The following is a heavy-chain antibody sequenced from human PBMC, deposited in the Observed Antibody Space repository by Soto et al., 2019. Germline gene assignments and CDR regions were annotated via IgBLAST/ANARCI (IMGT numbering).Heavy chain of an antibody. D-gene: IGHD3-22*01. CDR1: GFSLSTSGVG. Sequence: QITLKESGPTLVKPTQTLTLTCTFSGFSLSTSGVGVGWIRQPPGKALEWLALIYWDDDKRYSPSLKSRLTIXKXXSKHQVVLTMTNMDPVDTATYYCAHRDDSSGYWNPWGQGTLVTVSS. CDR3: AHRDDSSGYWNP. CDR2: IYWDDDK. V-gene: IGHV2-5*02. J-gene: IGHJ5*02.